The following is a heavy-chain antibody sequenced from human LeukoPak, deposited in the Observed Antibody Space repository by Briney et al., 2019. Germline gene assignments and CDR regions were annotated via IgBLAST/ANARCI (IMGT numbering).Heavy chain of an antibody. CDR2: INHGGST. CDR3: ARLAGSGYYTKSYYYYYGMDV. CDR1: GGSFSGYY. D-gene: IGHD3-22*01. J-gene: IGHJ6*02. V-gene: IGHV4-34*01. Sequence: SETLSLTCAVYGGSFSGYYWSWLRQPPGKGLEWIGEINHGGSTNYNPSLKSRVTISVDTSKNQFSLKLSSVTAADTAVYYCARLAGSGYYTKSYYYYYGMDVWGQGTMTTVSS.